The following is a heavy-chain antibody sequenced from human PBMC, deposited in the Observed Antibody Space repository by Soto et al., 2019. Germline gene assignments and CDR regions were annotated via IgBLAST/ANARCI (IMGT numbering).Heavy chain of an antibody. CDR3: ARVVFDAFDI. CDR2: ISSSGSTI. J-gene: IGHJ3*02. V-gene: IGHV3-48*04. Sequence: PGGSLRLSCAASGFTFKSYNMNWVRQAPGKGLEWVSYISSSGSTIYYADSVKGRFTISRDNAKNSLYLQMNSLRAEDTAVYYCARVVFDAFDIWGQGTMVTVSS. D-gene: IGHD3-10*01. CDR1: GFTFKSYN.